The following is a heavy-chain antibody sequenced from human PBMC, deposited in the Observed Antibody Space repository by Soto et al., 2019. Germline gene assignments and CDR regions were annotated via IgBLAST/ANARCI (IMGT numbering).Heavy chain of an antibody. Sequence: QVPLVQSGAEVKKPGASVKVSCKASGYTFTSYAMHWVRQAPGQRLEWMGWINAGNGNTKYSQKFQGRVTITRDTSASTAYMELSSLRSEDTAVYYCARCSSYYYYMDVWGKGTTVTVSS. CDR1: GYTFTSYA. CDR3: ARCSSYYYYMDV. V-gene: IGHV1-3*01. CDR2: INAGNGNT. J-gene: IGHJ6*03. D-gene: IGHD2-2*01.